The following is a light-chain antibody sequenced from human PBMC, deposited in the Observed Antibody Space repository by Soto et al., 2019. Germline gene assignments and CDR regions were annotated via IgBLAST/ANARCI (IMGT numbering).Light chain of an antibody. Sequence: QSALTQPRSVSGSPGQSVTISCTGTSSDVGAFDFVSWYQQYPGKAPKPMIYDVTKRPSGVPDRFSGSKSGNTASLTISGLRAEDEAEYYCCSYAGTYTAYVFGTGTQLTVL. J-gene: IGLJ1*01. CDR3: CSYAGTYTAYV. CDR1: SSDVGAFDF. CDR2: DVT. V-gene: IGLV2-11*01.